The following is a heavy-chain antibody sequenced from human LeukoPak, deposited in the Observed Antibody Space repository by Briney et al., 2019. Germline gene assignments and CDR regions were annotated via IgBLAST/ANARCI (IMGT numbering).Heavy chain of an antibody. V-gene: IGHV4-34*01. CDR3: ARVVVAATDWFDP. Sequence: PSETLSLTCAVYGLSFSGYYWSWIRQPPGKGLEWIGEINHSGSTNYNPSLKSRVTISLDTSKKQFSLKLSSVTAADTAVYYCARVVVAATDWFDPWGLGTLVTVSS. D-gene: IGHD2-15*01. CDR2: INHSGST. J-gene: IGHJ5*02. CDR1: GLSFSGYY.